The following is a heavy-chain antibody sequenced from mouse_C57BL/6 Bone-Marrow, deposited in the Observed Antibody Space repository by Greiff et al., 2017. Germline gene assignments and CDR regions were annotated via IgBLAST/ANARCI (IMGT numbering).Heavy chain of an antibody. Sequence: QVQLQQPGAELVRPGTSVKLSCRASGYTFTSYWMHWVKQRPGQGLEWIGVIDPSDSYTNYNQKFKGKATLTVDTSSSTADMQLSSLTSEDSAVYYCAKVYYGYFAWFAYWGQGTLVTVSA. J-gene: IGHJ3*01. V-gene: IGHV1-59*01. CDR2: IDPSDSYT. CDR1: GYTFTSYW. CDR3: AKVYYGYFAWFAY. D-gene: IGHD2-2*01.